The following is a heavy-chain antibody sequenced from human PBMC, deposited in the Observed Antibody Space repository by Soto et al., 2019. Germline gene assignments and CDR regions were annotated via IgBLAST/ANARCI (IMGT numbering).Heavy chain of an antibody. Sequence: PSETLSLTCSIYSGSFSGHYCSWIRQPPGKGLEWIGEISQSGNTNYSPSLKSRVSISIDTSKKQFSLNLASVSAADTAVYYCARAPKVSGSSQTRPDFWGQGTLVTVSS. V-gene: IGHV4-34*01. J-gene: IGHJ4*02. D-gene: IGHD6-6*01. CDR1: SGSFSGHY. CDR2: ISQSGNT. CDR3: ARAPKVSGSSQTRPDF.